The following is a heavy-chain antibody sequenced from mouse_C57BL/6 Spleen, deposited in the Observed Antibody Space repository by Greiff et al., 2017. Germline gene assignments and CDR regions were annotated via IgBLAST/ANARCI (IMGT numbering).Heavy chain of an antibody. CDR3: ASYYYGSSPYFDY. CDR2: INPSNGGT. D-gene: IGHD1-1*01. CDR1: GYTFTSYW. V-gene: IGHV1-53*01. J-gene: IGHJ2*01. Sequence: QVHVKQPGTELVKPGASVKLSCKASGYTFTSYWMPWVKQRPGQGLEWIGNINPSNGGTNYNEKFKSKATLTVDKPSSTAYMQLSSLTSEDSAVYYCASYYYGSSPYFDYWGQGTTLTVSS.